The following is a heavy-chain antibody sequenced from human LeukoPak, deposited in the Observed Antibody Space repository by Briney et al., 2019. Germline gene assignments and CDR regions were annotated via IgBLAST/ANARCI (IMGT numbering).Heavy chain of an antibody. D-gene: IGHD2-15*01. CDR2: IYPGDSDT. Sequence: GESLKISCKGSGYSFTNYWIVWVRQMPGKGLEWMGIIYPGDSDTRYSPSFQGQVTISADKSINTAYLQWSGLKASDIAMYYCAALGYCSGGSRDTFDYWGQGTLVTVSS. CDR1: GYSFTNYW. CDR3: AALGYCSGGSRDTFDY. V-gene: IGHV5-51*01. J-gene: IGHJ4*02.